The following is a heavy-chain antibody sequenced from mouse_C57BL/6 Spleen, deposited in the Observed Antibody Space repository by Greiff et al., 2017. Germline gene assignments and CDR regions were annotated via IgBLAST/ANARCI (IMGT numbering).Heavy chain of an antibody. CDR2: IDPSDSYT. D-gene: IGHD2-3*01. V-gene: IGHV1-50*01. CDR3: ARIYDGTGAMDY. CDR1: GYTFTSYW. J-gene: IGHJ4*01. Sequence: QVQLQQPGAELVKPGASVKLSCKASGYTFTSYWMQWVKQRPGQGLEWIGEIDPSDSYTNYNQKFKGKATLTVDTSSSTAYMQLSSLTSEDSAVYDCARIYDGTGAMDYWGQGTSVTVSS.